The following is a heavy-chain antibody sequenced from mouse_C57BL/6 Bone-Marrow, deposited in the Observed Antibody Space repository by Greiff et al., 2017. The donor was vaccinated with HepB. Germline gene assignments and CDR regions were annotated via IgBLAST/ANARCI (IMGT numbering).Heavy chain of an antibody. V-gene: IGHV1-18*01. D-gene: IGHD2-3*01. CDR1: GYTFTDYN. Sequence: EVQLQQSGPELVKPGASVKIPCKASGYTFTDYNMDWVKQSHGKSLEWIGDINPNNGGTIYNQKFKGKATLTVDKSSSTAYMELRSLTSEDTAVYYCARIYDGYSTSLYYAMDYWGQGTSVTVSS. J-gene: IGHJ4*01. CDR3: ARIYDGYSTSLYYAMDY. CDR2: INPNNGGT.